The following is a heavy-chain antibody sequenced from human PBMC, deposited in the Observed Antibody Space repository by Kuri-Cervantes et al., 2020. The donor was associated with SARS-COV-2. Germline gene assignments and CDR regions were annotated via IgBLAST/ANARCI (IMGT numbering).Heavy chain of an antibody. CDR2: IYPGDSDT. D-gene: IGHD5-12*01. Sequence: GGSLRLSCKGSGYGLTSYWIGWVRQMPGKGLEWMGIIYPGDSDTRYSPSFEGQVTISADKSISTAYLQWNSLKASDTAMYYCARHGGYDYPTDYYYGFDVWGQGTSVTVSS. CDR3: ARHGGYDYPTDYYYGFDV. V-gene: IGHV5-51*01. J-gene: IGHJ6*02. CDR1: GYGLTSYW.